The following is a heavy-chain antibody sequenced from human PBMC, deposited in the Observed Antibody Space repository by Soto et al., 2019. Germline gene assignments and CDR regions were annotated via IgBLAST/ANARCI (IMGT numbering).Heavy chain of an antibody. V-gene: IGHV4-4*02. CDR2: VFHTGTT. Sequence: QVQLQESGPGLVKPSGTLSLTCAVSGDSVSSPYYWCWVRQPPGKGLEWIGEVFHTGTTSYNPSLRSRVTISMDKTNNQFPLDLSSVTAADTAVYYCARSAGWYAVNSWGPGTLVIVSS. CDR1: GDSVSSPYY. CDR3: ARSAGWYAVNS. D-gene: IGHD6-19*01. J-gene: IGHJ4*02.